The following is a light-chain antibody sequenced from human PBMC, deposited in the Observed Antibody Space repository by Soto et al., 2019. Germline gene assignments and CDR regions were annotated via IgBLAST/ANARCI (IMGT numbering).Light chain of an antibody. CDR3: TSYAGSSIPVV. CDR2: DVT. CDR1: SSDVGKYNF. V-gene: IGLV2-8*01. Sequence: QSVLTQPPSASGSPGQSVTISCTGASSDVGKYNFVSWYQQHPGKAPKLMIYDVTERPSGVPDSFSGSKSGNTASLTVSGRHADDEADYYCTSYAGSSIPVVFGGGTKLTVL. J-gene: IGLJ2*01.